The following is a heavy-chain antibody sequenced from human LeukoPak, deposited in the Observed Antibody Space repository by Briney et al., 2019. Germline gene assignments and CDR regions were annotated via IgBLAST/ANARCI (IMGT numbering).Heavy chain of an antibody. J-gene: IGHJ4*02. D-gene: IGHD5-18*01. CDR1: GDSISTYH. Sequence: SETVSLTCSVSGDSISTYHLNWIRQPPGKGLEWIGYMQSTGNSKYNPSLRSGVTMFVDTSKNQVSLILSSVPAADTAVYYCARDKRHSYGRYFDHWGQGALVTVSS. CDR3: ARDKRHSYGRYFDH. CDR2: MQSTGNS. V-gene: IGHV4-59*01.